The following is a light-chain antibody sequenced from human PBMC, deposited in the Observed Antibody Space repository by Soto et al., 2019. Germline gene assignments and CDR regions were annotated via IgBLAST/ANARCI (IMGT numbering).Light chain of an antibody. Sequence: EIVMTQSPATLSVSPGGSATLSCRASQHVSSNFAWYQQKPGQAPRLLIYGASSRATGIPDRFSGTGSGTDFTLTISRLEPEDFAVYYCQQYGGSPYTFGQGTKLEIK. CDR2: GAS. J-gene: IGKJ2*01. V-gene: IGKV3-20*01. CDR3: QQYGGSPYT. CDR1: QHVSSN.